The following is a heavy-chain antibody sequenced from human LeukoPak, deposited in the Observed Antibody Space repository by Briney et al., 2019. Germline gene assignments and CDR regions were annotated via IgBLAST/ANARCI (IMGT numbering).Heavy chain of an antibody. CDR3: ALSSVFDSSGYYVGEDY. Sequence: PGGSLRLSCAASGFTFSSYWMSWVRQAPGKGLEWVANIKQDGSEKYYVDSVRGRFTISRDNAKNSLYLQMNSLRAEDTAVYYCALSSVFDSSGYYVGEDYWGQGTLVTVPS. V-gene: IGHV3-7*01. CDR2: IKQDGSEK. CDR1: GFTFSSYW. D-gene: IGHD3-22*01. J-gene: IGHJ4*02.